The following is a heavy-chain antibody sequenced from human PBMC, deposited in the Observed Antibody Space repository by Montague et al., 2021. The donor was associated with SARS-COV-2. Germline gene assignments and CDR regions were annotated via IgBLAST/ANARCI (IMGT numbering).Heavy chain of an antibody. J-gene: IGHJ4*02. D-gene: IGHD2-2*01. Sequence: XAISGDSVSSHIATWNWIRQSPSRGLEWLGRTYYRSKWYNDYAESVKSRITIYPDTSKHQFSLHLNSVTTEDTAVYYCSRIPVGSKYYFDFWGQGTLVTVSA. CDR3: SRIPVGSKYYFDF. V-gene: IGHV6-1*01. CDR2: TYYRSKWYN. CDR1: GDSVSSHIAT.